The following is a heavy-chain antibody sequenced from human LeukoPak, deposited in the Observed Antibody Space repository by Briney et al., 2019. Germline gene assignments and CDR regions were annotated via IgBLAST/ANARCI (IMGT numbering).Heavy chain of an antibody. CDR3: ASARGYCSSTSCPTDAFDI. V-gene: IGHV1-2*02. J-gene: IGHJ3*02. CDR2: INPNSGGT. CDR1: GYTFTGYY. Sequence: ASVKVSCKASGYTFTGYYMYWVRQAPGQGLEWMGWINPNSGGTNFAQNFQGRVTMTRDTSISTAYMELSRLTTDDTAVYYCASARGYCSSTSCPTDAFDIWGQRTMVTVSS. D-gene: IGHD2-2*01.